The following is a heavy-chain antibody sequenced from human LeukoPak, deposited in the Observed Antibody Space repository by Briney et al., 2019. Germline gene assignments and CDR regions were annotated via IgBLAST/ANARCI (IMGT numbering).Heavy chain of an antibody. D-gene: IGHD2-2*01. CDR2: INHSGST. CDR1: GGSFSGYY. V-gene: IGHV4-34*01. Sequence: PSETLSLTCAVYGGSFSGYYWSWIRQPPGKGLEWIGEINHSGSTNYNPSLKSRVTISVDTSKNQFSLRLSSVTAADTAVYYCARGPGAVVPAAIRRGYFDLWGRGTLVTVSS. J-gene: IGHJ2*01. CDR3: ARGPGAVVPAAIRRGYFDL.